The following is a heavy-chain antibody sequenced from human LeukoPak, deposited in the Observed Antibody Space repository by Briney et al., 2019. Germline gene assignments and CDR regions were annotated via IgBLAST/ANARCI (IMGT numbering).Heavy chain of an antibody. D-gene: IGHD1-1*01. V-gene: IGHV1-69*13. J-gene: IGHJ6*03. CDR1: GGTFSSYA. Sequence: SVKVSCKASGGTFSSYAISWVRQAPGQGLEWMGGIIPIFGTANYAQKFQGRVTITADESTSTAYMELSSLRSEDTAVYYYARGEDDATSYYYMDVWGKGTTVTVSS. CDR3: ARGEDDATSYYYMDV. CDR2: IIPIFGTA.